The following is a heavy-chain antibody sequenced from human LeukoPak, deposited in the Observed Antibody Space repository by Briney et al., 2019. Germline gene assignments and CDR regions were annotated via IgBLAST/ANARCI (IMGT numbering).Heavy chain of an antibody. Sequence: SETLSLTCTVSGGSISSYYWSWIRQPPGKGLDWIGDIYYSGSTNYNPSLKSRVTISVDTSKNQFSLKLSSVTAADTAVYYCVRRDSSSCLDSWGPGTLVTVSS. CDR1: GGSISSYY. CDR3: VRRDSSSCLDS. D-gene: IGHD6-13*01. J-gene: IGHJ4*02. V-gene: IGHV4-59*08. CDR2: IYYSGST.